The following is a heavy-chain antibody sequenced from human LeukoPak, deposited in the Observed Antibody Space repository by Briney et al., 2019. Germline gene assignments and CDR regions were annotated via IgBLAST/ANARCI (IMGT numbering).Heavy chain of an antibody. CDR1: GYSISSGYY. J-gene: IGHJ4*02. D-gene: IGHD6-19*01. CDR2: IYHSGST. CDR3: ARDLYSSGWGYFDY. V-gene: IGHV4-38-2*02. Sequence: SETLSLTCTISGYSISSGYYWGWIRQPPGKGLEWIGSIYHSGSTYYNPSLKSRVTISLDTSENQFSLKLSSVTAADTAVYYCARDLYSSGWGYFDYWGQGTLVSVSS.